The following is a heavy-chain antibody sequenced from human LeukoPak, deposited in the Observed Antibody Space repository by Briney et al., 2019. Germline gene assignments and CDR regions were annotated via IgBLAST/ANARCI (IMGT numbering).Heavy chain of an antibody. J-gene: IGHJ6*02. V-gene: IGHV3-64D*09. Sequence: GGSLRLSCSASGFTFSSYAMHWVRQAPGKGLEYVSAISSNGGSTYYADSVKGRFTISRDNSKNTLYLQMSSLRAEDTAVYYCVKGSGYCSSTSCDKYYYYGMDVWGQGTTVTVSS. CDR1: GFTFSSYA. D-gene: IGHD2-2*02. CDR3: VKGSGYCSSTSCDKYYYYGMDV. CDR2: ISSNGGST.